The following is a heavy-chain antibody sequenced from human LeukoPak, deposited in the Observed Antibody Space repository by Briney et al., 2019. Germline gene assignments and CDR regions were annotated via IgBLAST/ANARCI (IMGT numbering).Heavy chain of an antibody. CDR3: ARDRREYYYYYYMDV. D-gene: IGHD1-26*01. J-gene: IGHJ6*03. CDR2: IYYSGST. Sequence: SETLSLTCTVSGGSISTYYWSWIRQPPGKVLEWIGYIYYSGSTNYNPSLKSRVTISVDTSKNQFSLKLSSVTAADTAVYYCARDRREYYYYYYMDVWGKGTTVTVSS. CDR1: GGSISTYY. V-gene: IGHV4-59*01.